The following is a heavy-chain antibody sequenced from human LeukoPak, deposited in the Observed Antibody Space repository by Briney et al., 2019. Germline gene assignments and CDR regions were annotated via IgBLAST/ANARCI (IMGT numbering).Heavy chain of an antibody. CDR3: ALDTAMVTRYYGMDV. CDR2: IYSGGST. Sequence: PGGSLRLSCSVSGYTVSSNYMNWVRQAPGKGLEWVSVIYSGGSTFYADSVKGRFTVSRETSKNTMFLQMNSLRAEDTAVYYCALDTAMVTRYYGMDVWGQGTTVTVSS. D-gene: IGHD5-18*01. CDR1: GYTVSSNY. J-gene: IGHJ6*02. V-gene: IGHV3-66*01.